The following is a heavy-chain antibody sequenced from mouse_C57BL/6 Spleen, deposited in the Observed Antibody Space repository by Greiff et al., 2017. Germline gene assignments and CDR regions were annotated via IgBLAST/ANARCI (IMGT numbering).Heavy chain of an antibody. D-gene: IGHD2-1*01. J-gene: IGHJ4*01. Sequence: VQLQQPGAELVKPGASVKMSCKASGYTFTSYWITWVKQRPGQGLEWIGDIYPGSGSTNYNEKFKSKATLTVDTSSSTAYMQRSSLTSEDSAVYYCARVYGNYEVYYAMDYWGQGTSVTVSS. CDR3: ARVYGNYEVYYAMDY. CDR1: GYTFTSYW. V-gene: IGHV1-55*01. CDR2: IYPGSGST.